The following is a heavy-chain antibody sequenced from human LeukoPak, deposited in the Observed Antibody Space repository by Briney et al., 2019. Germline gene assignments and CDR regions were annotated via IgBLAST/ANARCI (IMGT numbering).Heavy chain of an antibody. J-gene: IGHJ4*02. CDR2: INHSGST. Sequence: SETLSLTCAVYGGSFSGYYWSWIRQPPGKGLEWIGEINHSGSTNYNPSLKGRVTISVDTSKNQFSLKLSSVTAADTAVYYCASLTYYYDSSGYYYLDYFDYWGQGTLVTVSS. CDR3: ASLTYYYDSSGYYYLDYFDY. D-gene: IGHD3-22*01. CDR1: GGSFSGYY. V-gene: IGHV4-34*01.